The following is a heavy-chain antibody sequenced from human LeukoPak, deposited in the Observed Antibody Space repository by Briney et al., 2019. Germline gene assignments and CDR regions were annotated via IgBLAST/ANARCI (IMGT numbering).Heavy chain of an antibody. D-gene: IGHD3-16*02. Sequence: GGSLRLSCAVSGITLSNYGMSWVRQAPGKGLEWVAGLSGGGGGATYADSVKGRFTISRDNSRNTMYLQMNSLRAEATTVYFCAKRGVVIRVILVGFHREAYYFDSWGQGALVTVSS. J-gene: IGHJ4*02. CDR1: GITLSNYG. V-gene: IGHV3-23*01. CDR3: AKRGVVIRVILVGFHREAYYFDS. CDR2: LSGGGGGA.